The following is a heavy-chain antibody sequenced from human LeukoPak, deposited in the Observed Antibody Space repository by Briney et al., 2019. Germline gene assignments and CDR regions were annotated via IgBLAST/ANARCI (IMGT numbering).Heavy chain of an antibody. Sequence: SETLSLTCVVSGYSISSGYYWGWIRQPPGKGLEWIGSIYHSGSTYYNPSFKSRATILVDTSKNQFSLKLRSVTAADTAVYYCARLCGGECYPRLDPWGQGTQVTVSS. CDR1: GYSISSGYY. D-gene: IGHD2-21*01. CDR2: IYHSGST. J-gene: IGHJ5*02. V-gene: IGHV4-38-2*01. CDR3: ARLCGGECYPRLDP.